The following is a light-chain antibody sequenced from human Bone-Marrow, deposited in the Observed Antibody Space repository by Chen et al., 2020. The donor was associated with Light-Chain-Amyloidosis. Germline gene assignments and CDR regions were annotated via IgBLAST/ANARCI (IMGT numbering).Light chain of an antibody. CDR3: HQYENLPFT. V-gene: IGKV1-33*01. J-gene: IGKJ3*01. Sequence: DIQMPQSPSSLSASVGDRVIISCQASQDIITSLNWFQLKPGKAPKLLIYDASNLQTGVPSRFTGSGSGTHFTLAISSLHPDDIATYYCHQYENLPFTFGPGTKVEMK. CDR2: DAS. CDR1: QDIITS.